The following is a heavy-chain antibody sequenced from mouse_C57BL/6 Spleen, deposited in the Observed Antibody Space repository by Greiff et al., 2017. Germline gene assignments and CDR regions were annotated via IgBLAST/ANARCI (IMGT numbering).Heavy chain of an antibody. Sequence: QVQLQQPGAELVKPGASVKLSCKASGYTFTSYWMHWVKQRPGRGLEWIGRIDPNSGGTKYNEKFKSKATLTVDKPSSTAYMKLSSLTSEDSAVYYCARDDTGYAIYYWGQGTSVTVSS. V-gene: IGHV1-72*01. CDR3: ARDDTGYAIYY. CDR1: GYTFTSYW. D-gene: IGHD2-3*01. J-gene: IGHJ4*01. CDR2: IDPNSGGT.